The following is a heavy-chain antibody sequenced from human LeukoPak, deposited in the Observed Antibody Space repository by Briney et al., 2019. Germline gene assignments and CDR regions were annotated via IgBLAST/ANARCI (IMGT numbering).Heavy chain of an antibody. Sequence: SETLSLTCTVSGGSISSYYWSWIRQPPGKGLEWVGYIYYSGSTNYNPSLKSRVTISVDTSKNQFSLKLSSVTAADTAAYYCARVFGAAVDYWGQGTLVTVSS. CDR3: ARVFGAAVDY. V-gene: IGHV4-59*01. CDR1: GGSISSYY. D-gene: IGHD3-16*01. J-gene: IGHJ4*02. CDR2: IYYSGST.